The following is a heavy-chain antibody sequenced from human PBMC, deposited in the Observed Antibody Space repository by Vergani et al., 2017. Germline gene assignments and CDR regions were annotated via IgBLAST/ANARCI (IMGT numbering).Heavy chain of an antibody. CDR3: ASSGSYGEDYFDY. J-gene: IGHJ4*02. CDR2: IKYDVSNK. Sequence: VQLVESGGGLVQSGGSLRLSYAASGFTFSGYGMHWVRQAPGKGLEWVAFIKYDVSNKYYADSVKGRFTISRDNSKNTLYLQMNSLRPEDTALYHCASSGSYGEDYFDYWGQGTLVTVSS. CDR1: GFTFSGYG. V-gene: IGHV3-30*02. D-gene: IGHD1-26*01.